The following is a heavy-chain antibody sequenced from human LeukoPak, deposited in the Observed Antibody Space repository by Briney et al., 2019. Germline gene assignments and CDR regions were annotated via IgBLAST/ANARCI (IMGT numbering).Heavy chain of an antibody. Sequence: GGSLRLSCAASGFTFSNAWMSWVRQAPGKGLEWVANIKQDGSEKYYVDSVKGRFSISRDNAKNSLYLQMHSLRAEDTAVYYCARGFRGWYAEGFDYWGQGTLVTVSS. D-gene: IGHD6-19*01. CDR2: IKQDGSEK. J-gene: IGHJ4*02. CDR3: ARGFRGWYAEGFDY. V-gene: IGHV3-7*01. CDR1: GFTFSNAW.